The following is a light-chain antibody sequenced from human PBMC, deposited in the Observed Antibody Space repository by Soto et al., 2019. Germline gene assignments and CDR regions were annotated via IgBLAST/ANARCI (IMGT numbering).Light chain of an antibody. CDR3: QQYGSSPYT. V-gene: IGKV3-20*01. Sequence: EIVLTQSPGTLSLSPGERATLSCRASQSVSSSYLAWYQQKPGQAPRLLIYGASNRATGIPDTFRGSGSGTDCTLTISRLEPEDFAIYYWQQYGSSPYTFGQGIKLKSK. J-gene: IGKJ2*01. CDR2: GAS. CDR1: QSVSSSY.